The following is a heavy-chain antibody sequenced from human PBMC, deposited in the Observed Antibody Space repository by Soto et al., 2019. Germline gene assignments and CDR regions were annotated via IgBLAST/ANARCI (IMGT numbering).Heavy chain of an antibody. CDR2: IIPIFGTA. D-gene: IGHD3-9*01. J-gene: IGHJ6*02. V-gene: IGHV1-69*06. CDR1: GGTFSSYA. CDR3: ARVEDDILTGYRPTGMDV. Sequence: SVKVSCKASGGTFSSYAISWVRQAPGQGLEWMGGIIPIFGTANYAQKFQGRVTITADKSTSTAYMELSSLRSEDTAVYYCARVEDDILTGYRPTGMDVWGQGTMVTVSS.